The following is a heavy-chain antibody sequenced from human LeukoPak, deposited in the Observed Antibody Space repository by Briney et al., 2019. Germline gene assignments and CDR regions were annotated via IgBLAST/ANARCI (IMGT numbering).Heavy chain of an antibody. J-gene: IGHJ4*02. V-gene: IGHV5-51*01. CDR3: ARQAIVGATPFDY. CDR2: IYPGDSDT. CDR1: GYSFTNYW. Sequence: GESLKISCKGSGYSFTNYWIVWVRQMPGKGLELMGIIYPGDSDTRYSPSFQGQVTISADKSISTAYLQWSSLKASDTAMYYCARQAIVGATPFDYWGQGTLVTVSS. D-gene: IGHD1-26*01.